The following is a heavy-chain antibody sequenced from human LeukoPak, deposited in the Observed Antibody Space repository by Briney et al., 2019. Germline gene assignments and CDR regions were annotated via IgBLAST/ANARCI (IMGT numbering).Heavy chain of an antibody. CDR3: AKEGGKSSSSCYYFDH. V-gene: IGHV3-23*01. J-gene: IGHJ4*02. CDR1: GFTFSDYS. D-gene: IGHD2-2*01. CDR2: INGGGGST. Sequence: PRGSLRLSCAGGFTFSDYSMNWVRQAPGKGLEWVSVINGGGGSTFYADSVKGRFTISRDNSKNTLYLQMNSLRAEDTAVYYCAKEGGKSSSSCYYFDHWGQGSLVTASS.